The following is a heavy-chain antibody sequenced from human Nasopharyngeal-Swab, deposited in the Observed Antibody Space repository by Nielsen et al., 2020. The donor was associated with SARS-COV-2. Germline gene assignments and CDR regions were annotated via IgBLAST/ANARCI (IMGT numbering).Heavy chain of an antibody. J-gene: IGHJ5*02. D-gene: IGHD3-9*01. CDR1: GYTFTSYA. V-gene: IGHV7-4-1*02. CDR2: INTNTGNP. CDR3: ARELNYDILTGYYDNWFDP. Sequence: ASVKVSYKASGYTFTSYAMNWVRQAPGQGLEWMGWINTNTGNPTYAQGFTGRFVFSLDTSVSTAYLQISSLKAEDTAVYYCARELNYDILTGYYDNWFDPWGQGTLVTVSS.